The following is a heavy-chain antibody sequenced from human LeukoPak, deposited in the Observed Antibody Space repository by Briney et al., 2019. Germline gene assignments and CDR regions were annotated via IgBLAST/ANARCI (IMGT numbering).Heavy chain of an antibody. CDR3: ARGRNWSLHFDY. J-gene: IGHJ4*02. Sequence: ASETLSLTCTVSGDSVSSSSYYWGWIRQPPGKGLEWIGSIYYSGSTYYNPSLKSRVTISVDTSKNQFSLKLSSVTAADTAVYYCARGRNWSLHFDYWGQGTLVTVSS. CDR2: IYYSGST. V-gene: IGHV4-39*01. CDR1: GDSVSSSSYY. D-gene: IGHD1-1*01.